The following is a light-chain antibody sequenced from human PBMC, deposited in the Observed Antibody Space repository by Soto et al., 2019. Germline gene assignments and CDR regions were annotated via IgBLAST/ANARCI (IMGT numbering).Light chain of an antibody. V-gene: IGKV3-20*01. J-gene: IGKJ1*01. CDR1: QTISSTY. CDR3: QQYGSSPRT. Sequence: EIVLTQSPGTLSLSPGERVTLSCRASQTISSTYLAWYQQKPGQAPRLLVYGGSSRATGIPDRFSGIGSGTVFTLTISRLEPEDFAVYYCQQYGSSPRTFGQGTKVEV. CDR2: GGS.